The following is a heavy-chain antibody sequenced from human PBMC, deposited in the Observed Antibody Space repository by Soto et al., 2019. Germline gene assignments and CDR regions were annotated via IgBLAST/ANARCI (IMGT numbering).Heavy chain of an antibody. CDR1: GFTFSSYA. J-gene: IGHJ6*02. CDR3: ARQAYYGSGSYLNGMDV. D-gene: IGHD3-10*01. V-gene: IGHV3-23*01. Sequence: GGSLRLSCAASGFTFSSYAMSWVRQAPGKGLEWVSAISGGVSTTYYADSVKGRFTMSRDNSKNTLYLQMNRLRAEDTAVYYCARQAYYGSGSYLNGMDVWGQGTTVTVSS. CDR2: ISGGVSTT.